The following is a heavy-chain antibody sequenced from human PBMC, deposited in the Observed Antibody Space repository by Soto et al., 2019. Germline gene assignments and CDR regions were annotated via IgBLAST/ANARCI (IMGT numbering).Heavy chain of an antibody. CDR2: IYYSGST. J-gene: IGHJ6*02. V-gene: IGHV4-39*02. Sequence: SEALSMNFAVSVSFPRGISYFGDRMRHLLVQGLEWIGNIYYSGSTSYNPSLKSRVTISVDTSKNQFSVKLTSVTAADTAVYYCARVAAVRSNSAGYHGMDVWGQGTTVT. CDR3: ARVAAVRSNSAGYHGMDV. D-gene: IGHD6-13*01. CDR1: VSFPRGISYF.